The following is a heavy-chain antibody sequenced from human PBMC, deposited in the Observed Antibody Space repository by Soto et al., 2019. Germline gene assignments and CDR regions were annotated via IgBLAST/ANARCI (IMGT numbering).Heavy chain of an antibody. CDR1: GYTFTSYD. Sequence: ASVKVSCKASGYTFTSYDINWVRQATGQGLEWMGWMNPNSGNTGYAQKFQGWVTMTRDTSISTAYMELSRLRSDDTAVYYCARGGRIVVVPAAMWPDYYYYYMDVWGKGTTVTVSS. D-gene: IGHD2-2*01. V-gene: IGHV1-8*01. CDR2: MNPNSGNT. CDR3: ARGGRIVVVPAAMWPDYYYYYMDV. J-gene: IGHJ6*03.